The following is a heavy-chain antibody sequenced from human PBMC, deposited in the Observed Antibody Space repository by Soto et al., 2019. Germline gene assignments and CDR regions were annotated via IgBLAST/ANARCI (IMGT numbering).Heavy chain of an antibody. CDR2: IYYSGST. Sequence: KPSETLSLTCTVSGGSVSSGSYYWSWIRQPPGKGLEWIGYIYYSGSTNYNPSLKSRVTISVDTSKNQFSLKLSSVTAAGTAVYYCARDYAFDIWGQGTMVTVSS. CDR1: GGSVSSGSYY. V-gene: IGHV4-61*01. CDR3: ARDYAFDI. J-gene: IGHJ3*02.